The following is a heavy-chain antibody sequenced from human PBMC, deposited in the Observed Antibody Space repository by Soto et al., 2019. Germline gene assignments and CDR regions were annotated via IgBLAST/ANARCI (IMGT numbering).Heavy chain of an antibody. V-gene: IGHV3-73*02. J-gene: IGHJ4*02. D-gene: IGHD2-2*01. CDR1: GFTFSGSA. Sequence: EVQLVESGGGLVQPGGSLKLSCAASGFTFSGSAMHWVRQASGKGLEWVGRIRSKAYGYATEYVASVRGRFTMSRDDSKNTAYLQMNSLKTEDTAIYYCTRNVPFDPMFDYWGQGTLVTVSS. CDR3: TRNVPFDPMFDY. CDR2: IRSKAYGYAT.